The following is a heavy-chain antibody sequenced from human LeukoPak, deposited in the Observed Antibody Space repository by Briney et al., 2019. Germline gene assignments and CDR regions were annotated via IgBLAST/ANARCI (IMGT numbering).Heavy chain of an antibody. CDR2: ISYDGSNK. D-gene: IGHD6-19*01. V-gene: IGHV3-30-3*01. Sequence: GGSLRLSCAASGFTFSSYAMHWVRQAPGKGLEWVAVISYDGSNKYYADSVKGRFTISRDNSKNTLYLQMNSLRAEDTAVYFCARDWSAVAAPDYFDYWGQGTLVTVSA. CDR1: GFTFSSYA. CDR3: ARDWSAVAAPDYFDY. J-gene: IGHJ4*02.